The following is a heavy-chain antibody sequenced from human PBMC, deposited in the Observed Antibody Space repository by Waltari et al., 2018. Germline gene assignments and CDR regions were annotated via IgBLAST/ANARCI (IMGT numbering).Heavy chain of an antibody. CDR3: AREDYYGSGSVDY. CDR2: IPGSGSTK. D-gene: IGHD3-10*01. V-gene: IGHV3-48*04. J-gene: IGHJ4*02. Sequence: ELQLGESGGDLVQPGGSLRLSCAASGFSFPTYTMNWVRQAPGKGLEWVSYIPGSGSTKFYGDAVKGRFTISRDNAKNSLYLQMDSLRVEDTAIYYCAREDYYGSGSVDYWGQGTLVTVSS. CDR1: GFSFPTYT.